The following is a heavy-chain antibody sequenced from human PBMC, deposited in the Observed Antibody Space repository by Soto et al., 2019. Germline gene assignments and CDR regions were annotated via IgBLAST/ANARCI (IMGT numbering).Heavy chain of an antibody. D-gene: IGHD6-13*01. Sequence: QVQLQESGPGLVKPSETLSLTCTVSGGSISSYYWSWIRQPPGKGLEWIGYIYYSGSTNYNPSLKSRVTISVDTSKNQFSLKLSSVTAADTAVYYCARDGRGSCWDYYYYGMDVWGQGTTVTVSS. CDR2: IYYSGST. J-gene: IGHJ6*02. CDR3: ARDGRGSCWDYYYYGMDV. CDR1: GGSISSYY. V-gene: IGHV4-59*01.